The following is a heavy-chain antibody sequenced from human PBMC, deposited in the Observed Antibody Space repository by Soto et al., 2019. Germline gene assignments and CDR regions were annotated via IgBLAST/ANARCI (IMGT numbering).Heavy chain of an antibody. Sequence: SVKVSCKASGGTFSSYAISWVRQAPGQGLEWMGGIIPIFGTANYAQKFQGRVTITADESTSTAYMELSSLRSEDTAVYYCARDAYYDSSGYLAKPIDYWGQGTLVTVS. CDR2: IIPIFGTA. CDR3: ARDAYYDSSGYLAKPIDY. CDR1: GGTFSSYA. D-gene: IGHD3-22*01. V-gene: IGHV1-69*13. J-gene: IGHJ4*02.